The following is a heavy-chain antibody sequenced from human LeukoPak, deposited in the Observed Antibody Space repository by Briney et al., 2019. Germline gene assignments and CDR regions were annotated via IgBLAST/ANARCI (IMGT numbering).Heavy chain of an antibody. CDR3: ANLRSEIDY. Sequence: PGGSLRLSCAASGFTFSSYANSWVRQAPGKGLEWVSTISGSAGSTYYADSVKGRFTISRDNSKNTLYLQMNSLRPDDTAVYYCANLRSEIDYWGQGTLVTVSS. D-gene: IGHD5-12*01. CDR2: ISGSAGST. J-gene: IGHJ4*02. V-gene: IGHV3-23*01. CDR1: GFTFSSYA.